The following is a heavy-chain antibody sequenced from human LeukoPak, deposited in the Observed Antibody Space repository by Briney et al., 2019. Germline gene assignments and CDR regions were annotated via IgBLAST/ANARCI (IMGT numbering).Heavy chain of an antibody. D-gene: IGHD1-26*01. CDR2: IYYSGST. V-gene: IGHV4-39*01. CDR3: ARRDSGSYYDAFDI. CDR1: GGSISSSSYY. Sequence: PSETLSLNCTVSGGSISSSSYYWGWIRQPPGKRLEWIGSIYYSGSTYYNPPLKSRVTISVDTSKNQFSPKLSSVTAADTAVYYCARRDSGSYYDAFDIWGQGTMVTVSS. J-gene: IGHJ3*02.